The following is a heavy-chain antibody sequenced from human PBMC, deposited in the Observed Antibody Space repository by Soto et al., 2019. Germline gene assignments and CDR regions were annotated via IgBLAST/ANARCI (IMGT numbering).Heavy chain of an antibody. CDR2: INHSGST. CDR3: ASRKSSPYFDY. V-gene: IGHV4-34*01. CDR1: CGSFSSYY. Sequence: SETLSLTCAVYCGSFSSYYWSWIRQPPGKGLEKIGEINHSGSTNYNPSLKSRVTMSVDTSKNQFSLKLSSVTAADTAVYYCASRKSSPYFDYWGQGTLVTVSS. D-gene: IGHD3-10*01. J-gene: IGHJ4*02.